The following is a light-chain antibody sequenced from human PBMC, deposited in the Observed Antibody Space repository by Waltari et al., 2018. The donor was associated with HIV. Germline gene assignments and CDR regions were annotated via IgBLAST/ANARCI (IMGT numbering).Light chain of an antibody. CDR3: QQRSSWPIT. CDR1: QSVRSY. V-gene: IGKV3-11*01. CDR2: DTT. J-gene: IGKJ5*01. Sequence: EIVLTQSPATLSLSPGERATLSCRASQSVRSYLAWYQKKPGQAPRLLIFDTTSRATGVPARFSGSGSATDFTLTISSLEPGDFGVYYCQQRSSWPITFGQGTRLEIK.